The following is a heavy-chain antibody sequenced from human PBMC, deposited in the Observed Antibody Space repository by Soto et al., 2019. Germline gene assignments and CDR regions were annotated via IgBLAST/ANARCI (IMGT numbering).Heavy chain of an antibody. Sequence: GSLRLPCPASGFPFSSYSMHWVRHAPGKGREWVSYIRSSSSTIYYADSVKGRFSISRDNAKDSLYLQRNSLRDEDTAVYYCASDYYDSSGYYSAFDIWCQRTIVTVS. J-gene: IGHJ3*02. CDR1: GFPFSSYS. CDR2: IRSSSSTI. D-gene: IGHD3-22*01. V-gene: IGHV3-48*02. CDR3: ASDYYDSSGYYSAFDI.